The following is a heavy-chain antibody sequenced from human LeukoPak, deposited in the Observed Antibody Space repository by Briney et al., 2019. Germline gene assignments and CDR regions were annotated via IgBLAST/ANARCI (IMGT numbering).Heavy chain of an antibody. CDR3: ARLVYGDYVFDY. Sequence: PGGSLRLSCAASGFTFSSYSMNWVRQAPGKGLEWVSSISSSSYIYYADSVKGRFTISRDNAKNSLYLQMNSLRAEDTAVYYCARLVYGDYVFDYWGQGTLVTVSS. CDR1: GFTFSSYS. D-gene: IGHD4-17*01. J-gene: IGHJ4*02. V-gene: IGHV3-21*01. CDR2: ISSSSYI.